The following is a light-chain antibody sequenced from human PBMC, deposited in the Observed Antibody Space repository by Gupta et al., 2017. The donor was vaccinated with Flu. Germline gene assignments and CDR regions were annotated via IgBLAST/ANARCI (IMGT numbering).Light chain of an antibody. CDR3: QQRRIGVT. CDR2: DAS. V-gene: IGKV3-11*01. J-gene: IGKJ5*01. CDR1: QSVSNS. Sequence: SPATVSLSQGERATLSCRTSQSVSNSLAWYQQKPGQAPRLLIYDASNRATGIPARFSGSGSGTDFTLTSSSLEAEDFAVYYWQQRRIGVTFGQGTRLEIK.